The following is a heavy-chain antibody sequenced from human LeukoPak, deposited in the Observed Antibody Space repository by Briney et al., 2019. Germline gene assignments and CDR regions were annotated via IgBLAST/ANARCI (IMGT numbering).Heavy chain of an antibody. Sequence: GESLQIFCQGSGYSFTSYWVGWVRQLPGKGLEWMGNIYPGDSDTRYSPSSQGQVTISADKSISTAYLQWSSLKASDTAMYYCATVTTLFNYYGMDVWGQGTTVTVSS. CDR2: IYPGDSDT. D-gene: IGHD4-17*01. V-gene: IGHV5-51*01. J-gene: IGHJ6*02. CDR1: GYSFTSYW. CDR3: ATVTTLFNYYGMDV.